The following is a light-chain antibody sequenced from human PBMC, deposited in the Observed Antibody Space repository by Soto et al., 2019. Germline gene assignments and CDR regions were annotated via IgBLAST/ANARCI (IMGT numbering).Light chain of an antibody. Sequence: QSALTQPRSVSGSPGQSVTICCGGRSSDVGGYDYVSWYQQPPRTAPKLEIYDVTKRPSGVPDRLSGSKSGNTASLTISGLQAEDAADYYCCSYAGTYTNYVFGTGTKVTVL. CDR2: DVT. CDR1: SSDVGGYDY. CDR3: CSYAGTYTNYV. V-gene: IGLV2-11*01. J-gene: IGLJ1*01.